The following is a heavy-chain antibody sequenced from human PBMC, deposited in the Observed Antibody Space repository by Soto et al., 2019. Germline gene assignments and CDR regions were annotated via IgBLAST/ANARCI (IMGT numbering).Heavy chain of an antibody. D-gene: IGHD1-1*01. CDR3: ARGTTRYYALDV. CDR1: GFTFNNHA. J-gene: IGHJ6*02. V-gene: IGHV3-23*01. CDR2: ITDCGRTT. Sequence: GGSLRLSCAASGFTFNNHAMNWVRQAPGKGLEWVSGITDCGRTTYIADSVKGRFTISRDNSKNTVYVQMNSLTAEDTAVYYCARGTTRYYALDVWGQGTPVTVS.